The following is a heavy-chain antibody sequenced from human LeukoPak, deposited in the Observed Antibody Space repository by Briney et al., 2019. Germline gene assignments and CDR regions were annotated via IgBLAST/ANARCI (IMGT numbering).Heavy chain of an antibody. V-gene: IGHV4-59*01. D-gene: IGHD6-13*01. J-gene: IGHJ5*02. CDR3: VLYRASSSWYWFDP. CDR2: IYYSGST. Sequence: SETLSLTCTVSGGSISSYYWSWIRQPPGEGLEWIGYIYYSGSTNYNPSLKSRVTISVDTSKNQFSLKLSSVTAADTAVYYCVLYRASSSWYWFDPWGQGTLVTVSS. CDR1: GGSISSYY.